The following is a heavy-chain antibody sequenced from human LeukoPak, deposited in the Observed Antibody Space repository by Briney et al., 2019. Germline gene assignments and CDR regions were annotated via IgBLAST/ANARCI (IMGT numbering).Heavy chain of an antibody. CDR2: INPNSGGT. Sequence: ASVKVSCKASGYTFTGYYMHWVRQAPGQGLEWMGRINPNSGGTNYAQKFQGRVTMTRDTSISTAYMELSRLRSDDTAVYYCAREGYSSGWADAFDIWGQGTMATVSS. J-gene: IGHJ3*02. V-gene: IGHV1-2*06. CDR3: AREGYSSGWADAFDI. D-gene: IGHD6-19*01. CDR1: GYTFTGYY.